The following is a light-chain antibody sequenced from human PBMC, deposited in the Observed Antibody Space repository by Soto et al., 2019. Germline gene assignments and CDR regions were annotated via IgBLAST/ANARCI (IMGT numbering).Light chain of an antibody. Sequence: DIVLTQSPATLSLSPGDRATLSCRASQSVGTSLAWYKQQPGQAPRLLIHGAAYRASGIPDRFSGSGSGTDFSLSISSLESEDFAVYYCQHRSSWPRTFGRGTKVEV. J-gene: IGKJ1*01. V-gene: IGKV3-11*01. CDR1: QSVGTS. CDR2: GAA. CDR3: QHRSSWPRT.